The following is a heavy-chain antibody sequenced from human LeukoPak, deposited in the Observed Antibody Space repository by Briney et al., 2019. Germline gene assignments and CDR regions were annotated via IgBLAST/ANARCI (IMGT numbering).Heavy chain of an antibody. CDR3: ARTARVTMVRGVPYYYYYMDV. V-gene: IGHV1-18*01. J-gene: IGHJ6*03. CDR2: ISAYNGNT. CDR1: GYTFTSYG. D-gene: IGHD3-10*01. Sequence: ASVKVSCKASGYTFTSYGISWVRQAPGQGLEWMGWISAYNGNTNYAQKLQGRVTMTTDTSTSTAYMELRSLRSDDTAVYYCARTARVTMVRGVPYYYYYMDVWGQRDHGHHLL.